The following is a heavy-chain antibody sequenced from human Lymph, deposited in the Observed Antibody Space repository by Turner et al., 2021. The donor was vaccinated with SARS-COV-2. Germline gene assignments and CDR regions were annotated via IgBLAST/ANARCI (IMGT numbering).Heavy chain of an antibody. CDR2: IYYSGGT. Sequence: QVQLQESGPGLVKPSETLSLTCTVSGGSISSYYWSWIRQPPVKGLEWIGYIYYSGGTNYNPAPKSRVTISVDTSKNQFSLRLSSVTAADTAVYYCARGFDYWGQGTLVTVSS. J-gene: IGHJ4*02. V-gene: IGHV4-59*08. CDR1: GGSISSYY. CDR3: ARGFDY.